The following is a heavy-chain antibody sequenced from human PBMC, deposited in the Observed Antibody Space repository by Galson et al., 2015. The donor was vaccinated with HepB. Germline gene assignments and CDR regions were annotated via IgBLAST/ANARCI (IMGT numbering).Heavy chain of an antibody. D-gene: IGHD3-3*01. J-gene: IGHJ4*02. CDR3: ARQVRTGFDFWSGYYVDY. CDR1: GYSFTSYW. CDR2: IDPSDSYT. V-gene: IGHV5-10-1*01. Sequence: QSGAEVKKPGESLRISCKGSGYSFTSYWISWVRQMPGKGLEWMGRIDPSDSYTNYSPSFQGHVTISADKSISTAYLQWSSLKASDTAMYYCARQVRTGFDFWSGYYVDYWGQGTLVTVSS.